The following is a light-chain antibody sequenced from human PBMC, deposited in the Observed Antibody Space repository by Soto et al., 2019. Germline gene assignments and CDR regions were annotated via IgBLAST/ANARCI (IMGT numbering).Light chain of an antibody. J-gene: IGLJ1*01. V-gene: IGLV2-14*03. Sequence: QSVLTQPASVSGSPGQSITISCTGTSSDVGGFNYVSWYQQHPGKAPQLMIYDVTNRPSGVSYRFSGSKSGNTASLTISGLQAEDEADYYCNSYTSSSTYVFGTGTKLTVL. CDR2: DVT. CDR3: NSYTSSSTYV. CDR1: SSDVGGFNY.